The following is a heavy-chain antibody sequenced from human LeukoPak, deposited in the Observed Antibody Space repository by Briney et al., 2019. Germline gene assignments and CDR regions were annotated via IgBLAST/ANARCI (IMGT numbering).Heavy chain of an antibody. D-gene: IGHD2-15*01. V-gene: IGHV1-18*01. CDR1: GYTFSSYG. Sequence: GASVKVSCKASGYTFSSYGISWVRQAPGQGLEWMGWISAYNGNTKYAQKLQGRVTMTTDTSTSTAYMELRSLRADDTAVYYCARDQDIVVVVAALRQREMGGFDPWGQGTLVTVSS. CDR2: ISAYNGNT. J-gene: IGHJ5*02. CDR3: ARDQDIVVVVAALRQREMGGFDP.